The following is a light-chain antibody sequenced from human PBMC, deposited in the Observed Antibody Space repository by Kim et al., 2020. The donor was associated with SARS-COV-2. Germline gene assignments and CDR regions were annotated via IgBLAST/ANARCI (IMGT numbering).Light chain of an antibody. CDR1: QSITTY. J-gene: IGKJ1*01. CDR3: QQSHSTPRT. CDR2: AAS. Sequence: DIQMTQSPSSLSASVGDRVTITCRASQSITTYLNWYQHKPGKAPKFLIYAASNLQSGVPSRFSGSGSGTDFTLTITSLQPEDFATYYCQQSHSTPRTFGQGTKVDIK. V-gene: IGKV1-39*01.